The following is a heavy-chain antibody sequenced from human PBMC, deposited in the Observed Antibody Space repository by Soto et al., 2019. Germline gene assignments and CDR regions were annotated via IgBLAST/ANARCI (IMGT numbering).Heavy chain of an antibody. Sequence: GASVKVSCKASGYTFTGYYMHWVRQAPGQGLEWMGWMNPNSGNTGYAQKFQGRVTMTRSTSINTAYMELSSLRSEDTAVYYCARGGYYYDSSAYYRPFDYWGQGTLVTVSS. CDR3: ARGGYYYDSSAYYRPFDY. V-gene: IGHV1-8*02. D-gene: IGHD3-22*01. CDR1: GYTFTGYY. J-gene: IGHJ4*02. CDR2: MNPNSGNT.